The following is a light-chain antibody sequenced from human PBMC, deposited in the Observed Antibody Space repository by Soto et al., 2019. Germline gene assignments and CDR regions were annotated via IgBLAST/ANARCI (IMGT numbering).Light chain of an antibody. V-gene: IGLV1-47*01. CDR2: RNN. CDR3: ASWDDSLSAGV. CDR1: SSNIGSNY. J-gene: IGLJ3*02. Sequence: QSVLTQPPSASGTPGQRVTISCSGSSSNIGSNYVYWYQQLPGTAPKLLIYRNNQRPSGVPDRSSGYKSGTSASLAISGLRSEDEADYYCASWDDSLSAGVFGGGTKLTVL.